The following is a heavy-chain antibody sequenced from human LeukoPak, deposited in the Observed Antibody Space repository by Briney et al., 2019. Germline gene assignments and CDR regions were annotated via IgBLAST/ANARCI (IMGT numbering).Heavy chain of an antibody. V-gene: IGHV4-59*08. CDR2: IYYSGST. Sequence: SETLSLTCTVSGGSISSYYWSWIRQPPGKGLEWIGYIYYSGSTNYNPSLKSRVTISVDTSKNQFSLKLSSVTAADTAVYYCASGRDGYNNHFDYWGRGTLVTVSS. CDR3: ASGRDGYNNHFDY. D-gene: IGHD5-24*01. J-gene: IGHJ4*02. CDR1: GGSISSYY.